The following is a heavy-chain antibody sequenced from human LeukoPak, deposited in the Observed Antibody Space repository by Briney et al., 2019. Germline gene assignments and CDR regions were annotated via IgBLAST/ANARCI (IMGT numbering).Heavy chain of an antibody. CDR3: ARGSYSSGWRHPEHYGMDV. Sequence: PGASVKVSCKASGYTFTSYDINWVRQATGQGLEWMGWMNPNSGNTGYAQKFQGRVTMTRNTSISTAYMELSSLRSEDTAVYYCARGSYSSGWRHPEHYGMDVWGQGTTVTVSS. D-gene: IGHD6-19*01. V-gene: IGHV1-8*01. CDR1: GYTFTSYD. CDR2: MNPNSGNT. J-gene: IGHJ6*02.